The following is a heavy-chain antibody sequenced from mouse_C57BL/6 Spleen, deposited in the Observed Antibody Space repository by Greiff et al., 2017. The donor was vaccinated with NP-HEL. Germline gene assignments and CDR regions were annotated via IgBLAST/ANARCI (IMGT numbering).Heavy chain of an antibody. Sequence: EVKLLESGPGLVKPSQSLSLTCSVTGYSITSGYYWNWIRQFPGNKLEWMGYISYDGSNNYNQSLKNRISITRDTSKNQIFLKLNSVTSEDTATYYCAMGTGTSGYFDYWGQGTTLTVSS. CDR1: GYSITSGYY. J-gene: IGHJ2*01. CDR2: ISYDGSN. D-gene: IGHD4-1*01. V-gene: IGHV3-6*01. CDR3: AMGTGTSGYFDY.